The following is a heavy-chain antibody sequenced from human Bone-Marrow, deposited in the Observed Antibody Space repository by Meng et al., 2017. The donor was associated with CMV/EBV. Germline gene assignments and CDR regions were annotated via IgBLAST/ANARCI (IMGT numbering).Heavy chain of an antibody. CDR2: IIPILGIA. D-gene: IGHD3-22*01. V-gene: IGHV1-69*04. CDR1: GGTFSSYT. CDR3: ARDLGSGYSYYFDY. J-gene: IGHJ4*02. Sequence: KASGGTFSSYTISWVRRAPGQGLEWMGRIIPILGIANYAQKFQGRVTITADKSTSTAYMELSSLRSEDTAVYYCARDLGSGYSYYFDYWGQGTLVTVSS.